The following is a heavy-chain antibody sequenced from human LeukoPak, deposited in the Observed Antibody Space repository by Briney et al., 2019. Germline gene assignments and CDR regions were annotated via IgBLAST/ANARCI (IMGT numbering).Heavy chain of an antibody. CDR1: GYTLTELS. CDR3: ATDLDWNFRGDAFDI. V-gene: IGHV1-24*01. J-gene: IGHJ3*02. CDR2: FDPEDGET. Sequence: ASVKVSCKVSGYTLTELSMHWVRQAPGKGLEWMRGFDPEDGETIYAQKFQGRVTMTEDTSTDTAYMELSSLRSEDTAVYYCATDLDWNFRGDAFDIWGQGTMVTVSS. D-gene: IGHD1-7*01.